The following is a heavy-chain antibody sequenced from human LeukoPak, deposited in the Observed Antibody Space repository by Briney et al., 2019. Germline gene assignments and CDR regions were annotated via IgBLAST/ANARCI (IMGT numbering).Heavy chain of an antibody. J-gene: IGHJ4*02. D-gene: IGHD3-22*01. CDR1: DYSISSGDY. V-gene: IGHV4-38-2*01. Sequence: PSETLSLTCAVSDYSISSGDYWGWIRQPPGKGLEWIASVYHSGSTHYSPSLKSRVTISVDTSKNQFSLKLRSVTAADTAVYYCARNDSSGYFDYWGQGTLVTVSS. CDR2: VYHSGST. CDR3: ARNDSSGYFDY.